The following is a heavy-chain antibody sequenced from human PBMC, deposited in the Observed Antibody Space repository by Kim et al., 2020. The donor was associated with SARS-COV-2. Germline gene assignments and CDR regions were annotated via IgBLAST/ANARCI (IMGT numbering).Heavy chain of an antibody. Sequence: GGSLRLSCAASGFTFSSYAMHWVRQAPGKGLEWVAVISYDGSNKYYADSVKGRFTISRDNSKNTLYLQMNSLRAEDTAVYYCARANYDSSGYSYGMDVWG. CDR3: ARANYDSSGYSYGMDV. CDR2: ISYDGSNK. J-gene: IGHJ6*01. CDR1: GFTFSSYA. D-gene: IGHD3-22*01. V-gene: IGHV3-30*04.